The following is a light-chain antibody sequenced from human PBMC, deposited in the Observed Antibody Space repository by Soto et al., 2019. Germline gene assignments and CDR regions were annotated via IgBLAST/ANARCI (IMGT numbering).Light chain of an antibody. CDR2: RNN. Sequence: QSVPTQPPSASGTPGQRVTISCSGSSSNIGSNYVYWYQQLPGTAPKLLIYRNNQRPSGVPDRFSGSKSGTSASLAISGLRSEDEADYYCAAWDDSLSAHVVFGGGTKLTVL. CDR3: AAWDDSLSAHVV. J-gene: IGLJ2*01. V-gene: IGLV1-47*01. CDR1: SSNIGSNY.